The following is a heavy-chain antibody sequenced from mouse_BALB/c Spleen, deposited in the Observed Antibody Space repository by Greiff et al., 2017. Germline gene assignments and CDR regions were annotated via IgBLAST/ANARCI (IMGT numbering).Heavy chain of an antibody. CDR3: ARRATMITTYFDH. CDR2: INPSNGRT. CDR1: GYTFTSYW. Sequence: QVQLQQPGAELVKPGASVKLSCKASGYTFTSYWMHWVKQRPGQGLEWIGEINPSNGRTNYNEKFKSKATLTVDKSSSTAYMQLSSLTSEDSAVYYCARRATMITTYFDHWGQGTTLTVSS. V-gene: IGHV1S81*02. D-gene: IGHD2-4*01. J-gene: IGHJ2*01.